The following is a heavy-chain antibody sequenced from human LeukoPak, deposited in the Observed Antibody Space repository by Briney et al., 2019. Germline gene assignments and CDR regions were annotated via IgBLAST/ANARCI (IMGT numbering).Heavy chain of an antibody. CDR3: AREVTAVAVNWFDP. CDR2: INPNSGGT. J-gene: IGHJ5*02. D-gene: IGHD6-19*01. V-gene: IGHV1-2*02. Sequence: ASVKVSCTASGHTFSGYYLHWVRQAPGQGLEWMGWINPNSGGTNYAQKFQGRVTTSRDTSISTAYMELSRLRSDDTAVYYCAREVTAVAVNWFDPWGQGTLVTVSS. CDR1: GHTFSGYY.